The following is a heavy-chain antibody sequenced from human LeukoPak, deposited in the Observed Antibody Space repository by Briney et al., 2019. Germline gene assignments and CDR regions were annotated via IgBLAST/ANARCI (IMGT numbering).Heavy chain of an antibody. J-gene: IGHJ6*02. CDR1: GFTVSSNY. CDR3: ARAPGGNDYGDYVGYYYYGMDV. V-gene: IGHV3-53*01. CDR2: IYSGGST. Sequence: GGSLRLSCAASGFTVSSNYMSWVRQAPGKGLERVSVIYSGGSTYYADSVKGRFTISRDNSKNTLYLQMNSLRAEDTAVYYCARAPGGNDYGDYVGYYYYGMDVWGQGTTVTVSS. D-gene: IGHD4-17*01.